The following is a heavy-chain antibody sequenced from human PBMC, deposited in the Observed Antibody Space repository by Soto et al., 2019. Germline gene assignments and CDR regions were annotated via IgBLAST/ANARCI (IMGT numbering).Heavy chain of an antibody. CDR1: GGTFSSYA. CDR3: ARVLLAPYGMDV. J-gene: IGHJ6*02. Sequence: GASGKVSCKASGGTFSSYAISWVRQAPGQGLEXMGGXIXIXGXAXYXXXXQGRVTITAGESTSTAYMELSSLRSEDTAVYYCARVLLAPYGMDVWGQGTTVTVSS. V-gene: IGHV1-69*13. D-gene: IGHD2-21*01. CDR2: XIXIXGXA.